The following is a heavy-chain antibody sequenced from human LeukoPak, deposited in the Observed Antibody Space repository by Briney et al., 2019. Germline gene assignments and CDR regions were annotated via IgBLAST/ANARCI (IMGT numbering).Heavy chain of an antibody. CDR3: AREVNVYYDFWSGYFDI. D-gene: IGHD3-3*01. Sequence: GGSLRLSCEASGFTFSNYGMHWVRQAPGKGLEWVAVIWYDGNNKYYADSVKGRFTISRDNSKNTLYLQMNSLRAEDTAVYYCAREVNVYYDFWSGYFDIWGQGTMVTVSS. J-gene: IGHJ3*02. CDR2: IWYDGNNK. CDR1: GFTFSNYG. V-gene: IGHV3-33*01.